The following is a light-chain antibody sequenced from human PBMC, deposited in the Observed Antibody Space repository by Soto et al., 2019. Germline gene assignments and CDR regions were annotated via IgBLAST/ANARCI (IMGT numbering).Light chain of an antibody. V-gene: IGKV1-9*01. Sequence: DIQLTQSPSFLSPSIGESVTITCRASQVISTYLAWYQQKPGKAPKLLIYAASTLQSGVPSRFSGSGSGTDFTLTISCLQSEDFATYYCQQYYSYPRTFGQGTKVDIK. CDR3: QQYYSYPRT. CDR1: QVISTY. J-gene: IGKJ1*01. CDR2: AAS.